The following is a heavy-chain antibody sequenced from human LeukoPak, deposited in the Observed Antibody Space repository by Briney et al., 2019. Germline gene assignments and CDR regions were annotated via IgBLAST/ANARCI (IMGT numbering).Heavy chain of an antibody. V-gene: IGHV4-59*12. CDR2: IYYSGST. CDR3: ARGNIAARRGPLY. J-gene: IGHJ4*02. D-gene: IGHD6-6*01. CDR1: GDSISSYY. Sequence: SESLSLTCTVSGDSISSYYWSWMRQPPGKGLEWIGYIYYSGSTNYNPSLKSRVTISVDTSKNQFSLKLSSVTAADTAVYYCARGNIAARRGPLYWGQGTLVTVSS.